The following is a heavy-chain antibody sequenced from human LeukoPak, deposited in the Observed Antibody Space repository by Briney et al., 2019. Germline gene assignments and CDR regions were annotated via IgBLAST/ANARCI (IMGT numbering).Heavy chain of an antibody. CDR3: ARTGEWLLYSGFDY. CDR1: GGTFSSYA. CDR2: IIPIFGTA. V-gene: IGHV1-69*13. D-gene: IGHD3-3*01. J-gene: IGHJ4*02. Sequence: ASVKLSCKASGGTFSSYAISWVRQAPGQGLGWMGGIIPIFGTANYAQKFQGRVTITADESTSTAYMELSSLRSEHTAVYYCARTGEWLLYSGFDYWGQGTLVTVSS.